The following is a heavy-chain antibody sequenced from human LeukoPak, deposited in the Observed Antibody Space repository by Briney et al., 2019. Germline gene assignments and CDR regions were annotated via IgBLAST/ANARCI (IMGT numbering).Heavy chain of an antibody. CDR2: ISSSSSYI. Sequence: GGSLRLSCAASGFTFSSYSMNWVRQAPGKGLEWVSSISSSSSYIYYADSVKGRFTISRDNAKNSLYLQMNSLRAEDTAVYYCARAHRKGDASDIWGQGTMVTVSS. CDR1: GFTFSSYS. J-gene: IGHJ3*02. CDR3: ARAHRKGDASDI. V-gene: IGHV3-21*01.